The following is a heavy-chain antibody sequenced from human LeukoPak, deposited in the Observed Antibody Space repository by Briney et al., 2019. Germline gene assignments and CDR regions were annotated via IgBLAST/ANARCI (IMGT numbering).Heavy chain of an antibody. CDR2: IYYSGST. Sequence: SETLSLTCIDSGGSLSSSSQYCGWIRQPPGKGLEWIGSIYYSGSTYYNPSLKSRATISVDTSKNQFSLKLSSVTAADTAVYYCARRRDGNDLRPFDYKGQGPRVIVSS. V-gene: IGHV4-39*01. D-gene: IGHD5-24*01. CDR3: ARRRDGNDLRPFDY. J-gene: IGHJ4*02. CDR1: GGSLSSSSQY.